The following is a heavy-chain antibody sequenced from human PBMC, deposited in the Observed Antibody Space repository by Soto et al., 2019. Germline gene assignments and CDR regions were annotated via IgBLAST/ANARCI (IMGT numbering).Heavy chain of an antibody. CDR3: ATIPIVGTKPYYFNS. J-gene: IGHJ4*02. V-gene: IGHV4-39*01. D-gene: IGHD1-1*01. CDR2: IYYSGST. CDR1: GGSFDITSSY. Sequence: PSETLSLTCTVSGGSFDITSSYWAWVRQPPGKGLEWIAYIYYSGSTYYNPSLKSRITISVDTSTNQLSLRLSSVTAADTAVYYCATIPIVGTKPYYFNSWGQGTLVTVS.